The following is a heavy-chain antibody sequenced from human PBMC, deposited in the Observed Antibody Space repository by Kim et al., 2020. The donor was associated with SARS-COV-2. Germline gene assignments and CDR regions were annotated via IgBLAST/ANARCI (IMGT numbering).Heavy chain of an antibody. J-gene: IGHJ4*02. Sequence: VKGRFTISRDNSKNTLYLQMNSLRAEDTAVYYCARDPVSKYSGSSYYFDYWGQGTLVTVSS. D-gene: IGHD1-26*01. CDR3: ARDPVSKYSGSSYYFDY. V-gene: IGHV3-30*07.